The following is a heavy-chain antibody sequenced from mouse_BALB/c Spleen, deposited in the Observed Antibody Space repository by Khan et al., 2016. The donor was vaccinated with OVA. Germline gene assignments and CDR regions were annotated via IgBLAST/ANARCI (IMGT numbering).Heavy chain of an antibody. Sequence: QVQLKQSGAELVKPGASVRLSCKASGYTFTSYYLYWVKQRPGQGLEWIGDINPSNGGTNFNEKFKSKATLTVDKSSSTAYIQLNSLTSEESAVYYCTRSGYGSFAYWGQGTLVTVSA. CDR1: GYTFTSYY. D-gene: IGHD2-2*01. CDR2: INPSNGGT. CDR3: TRSGYGSFAY. J-gene: IGHJ3*01. V-gene: IGHV1S81*02.